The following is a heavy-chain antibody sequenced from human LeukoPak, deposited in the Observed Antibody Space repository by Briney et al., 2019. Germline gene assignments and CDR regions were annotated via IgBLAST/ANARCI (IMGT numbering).Heavy chain of an antibody. D-gene: IGHD2-21*02. CDR1: GYTFTSYY. CDR3: ARKGGYFYYYYGMDV. J-gene: IGHJ6*02. Sequence: ASVKVSCKASGYTFTSYYMHWVRQAPGQGLEWMGIINPSGGSTSYAQKFQGRVTMTRDTSTSTVYMELSSLRSEDTAVYYCARKGGYFYYYYGMDVWGQGTTVTVSS. CDR2: INPSGGST. V-gene: IGHV1-46*01.